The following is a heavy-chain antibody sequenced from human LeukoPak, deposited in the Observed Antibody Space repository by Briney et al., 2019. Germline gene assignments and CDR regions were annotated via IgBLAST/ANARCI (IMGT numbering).Heavy chain of an antibody. J-gene: IGHJ3*02. Sequence: SETLSLTCTVSGASINSYYWGWIRQPPGKGLEWIAYIDYRDYTNHNPSLRGRVTISIDTSKNQFPLSLTSLTAADTAVYYCARWGDCSSTSCPQVTGAFDIWGQGTMVTVSS. CDR2: IDYRDYT. CDR1: GASINSYY. D-gene: IGHD2-2*01. CDR3: ARWGDCSSTSCPQVTGAFDI. V-gene: IGHV4-59*08.